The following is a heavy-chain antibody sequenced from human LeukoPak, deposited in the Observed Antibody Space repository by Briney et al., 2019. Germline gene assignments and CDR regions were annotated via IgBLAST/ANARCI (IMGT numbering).Heavy chain of an antibody. CDR1: GGSISSYY. V-gene: IGHV4-59*01. CDR2: IYYSGST. D-gene: IGHD2-21*01. J-gene: IGHJ4*02. Sequence: SETPSLTCTVSGGSISSYYWSWIRQPPGKGLEWIGYIYYSGSTNYNPSLKSRVTISVDTSKNQFSLKLSSVTAADTAVYYCARGGFHSSFDYWGQGTLVTVSS. CDR3: ARGGFHSSFDY.